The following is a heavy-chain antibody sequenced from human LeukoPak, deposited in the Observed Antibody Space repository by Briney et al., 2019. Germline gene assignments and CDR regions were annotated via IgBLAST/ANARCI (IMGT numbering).Heavy chain of an antibody. V-gene: IGHV3-74*01. CDR3: ARDFTGYSDI. Sequence: GGSLRLSCADSGFTLSAYWVHWVRQPPGKGLVWVSRINPDGDITNYADSVRGRFTISRDNAKNTLYLQMNSLRAEDTAVYYCARDFTGYSDIWGQGTLVTVSS. CDR1: GFTLSAYW. CDR2: INPDGDIT. D-gene: IGHD5-12*01. J-gene: IGHJ4*02.